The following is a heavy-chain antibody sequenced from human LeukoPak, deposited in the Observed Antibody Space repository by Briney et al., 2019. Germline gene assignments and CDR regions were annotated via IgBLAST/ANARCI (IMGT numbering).Heavy chain of an antibody. V-gene: IGHV1-69*01. CDR3: ATRLYSSSSA. J-gene: IGHJ4*02. CDR2: IIPIFGTA. D-gene: IGHD6-6*01. Sequence: GAXVKVSCKGSGGTFSSYAMSWVRQAPGQGLDCMGGIIPIFGTANYAQKFQGRVTIAADESTSTAYMELSSLRSEDTAVYYCATRLYSSSSAWGQGTLVTVSS. CDR1: GGTFSSYA.